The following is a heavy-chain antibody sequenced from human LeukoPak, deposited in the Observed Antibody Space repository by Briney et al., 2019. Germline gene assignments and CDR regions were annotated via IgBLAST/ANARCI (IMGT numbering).Heavy chain of an antibody. J-gene: IGHJ4*02. CDR3: ARDPFPDSRKSGYCSGGSCYPGGY. CDR2: EYTSGGTTGGT. D-gene: IGHD2-15*01. V-gene: IGHV4-4*07. Sequence: SETLSLTCDLSGDSLTIYYWSWIRQPAGKGLEWIGREYTSGGTTGGTNYNPSLKSRVTMSLDTSKKQFSLKLSSVTAADTAVYYCARDPFPDSRKSGYCSGGSCYPGGYWGQGTLVTVSS. CDR1: GDSLTIYY.